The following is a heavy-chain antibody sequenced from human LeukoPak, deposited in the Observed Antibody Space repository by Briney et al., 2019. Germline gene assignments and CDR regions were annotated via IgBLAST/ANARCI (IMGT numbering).Heavy chain of an antibody. V-gene: IGHV1-69*05. D-gene: IGHD2-2*01. J-gene: IGHJ5*02. CDR2: IIPIFGTA. Sequence: GASVKVSCRASGGTFSSYAISWVRQAPGQGLEWMGGIIPIFGTANYAQKFQGRVTITTDESTSTAHMELSSLRSEDTAVYYCARSYCSSTSCYSKFDPWGQGTLVTVSS. CDR3: ARSYCSSTSCYSKFDP. CDR1: GGTFSSYA.